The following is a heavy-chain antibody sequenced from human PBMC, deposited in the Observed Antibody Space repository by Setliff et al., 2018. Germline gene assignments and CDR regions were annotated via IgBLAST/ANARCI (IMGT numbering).Heavy chain of an antibody. D-gene: IGHD3-10*01. CDR1: GFSFSSYG. CDR3: AKDPTSSSGSYPRGLGFDP. V-gene: IGHV3-30*18. CDR2: ISYDGSRK. Sequence: LRLSCEGPGFSFSSYGLHWVRQTPGKGLEWVAVISYDGSRKFHADSVKGRFTISRDNSKKTLYLQMNSLRGDDTAVYYCAKDPTSSSGSYPRGLGFDPWGQGTLVTVSS. J-gene: IGHJ5*02.